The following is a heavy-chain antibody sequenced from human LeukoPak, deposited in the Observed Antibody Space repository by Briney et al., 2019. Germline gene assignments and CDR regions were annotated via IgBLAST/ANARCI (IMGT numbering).Heavy chain of an antibody. CDR1: GGSISGYY. Sequence: SETLSLTCTVSGGSISGYYWSWIRQPPGKGLEWVGYISYSGSTNYNPSLKSRVTISVDTSKNQFSLKLSSVTAADTAVYYCARLGPAAGTSFDYWGQGTLVTVSS. CDR2: ISYSGST. CDR3: ARLGPAAGTSFDY. J-gene: IGHJ4*02. V-gene: IGHV4-59*08. D-gene: IGHD6-13*01.